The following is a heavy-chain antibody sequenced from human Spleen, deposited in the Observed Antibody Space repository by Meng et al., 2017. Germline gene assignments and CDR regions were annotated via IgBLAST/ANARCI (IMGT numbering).Heavy chain of an antibody. CDR1: GFTFSSYA. J-gene: IGHJ3*02. CDR2: ISGSGGST. CDR3: AKVQSFNYYDSSVHIRRDDAFDI. V-gene: IGHV3-23*01. D-gene: IGHD3-22*01. Sequence: GESLKISCAASGFTFSSYAMSWVRQAPGKGLEWVSAISGSGGSTYYADSVRGRFTISRDNSKNTLYLQMTSLRAEDTAVYYGAKVQSFNYYDSSVHIRRDDAFDIWGQGTMVTVSS.